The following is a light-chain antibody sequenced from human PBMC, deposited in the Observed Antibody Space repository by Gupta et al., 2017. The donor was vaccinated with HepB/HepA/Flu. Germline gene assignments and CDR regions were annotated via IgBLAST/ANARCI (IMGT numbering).Light chain of an antibody. V-gene: IGKV3-11*01. Sequence: EIVLPQSPATLSLSPGERATLSCRASQSVSSYLAWYQQKPGQAPRLLIYDASNRATGIPARFSGSGSGTDFTLTISSLEPEDFAVYYCQQRSNGPPEVTFGGGTKVEIK. J-gene: IGKJ4*01. CDR2: DAS. CDR1: QSVSSY. CDR3: QQRSNGPPEVT.